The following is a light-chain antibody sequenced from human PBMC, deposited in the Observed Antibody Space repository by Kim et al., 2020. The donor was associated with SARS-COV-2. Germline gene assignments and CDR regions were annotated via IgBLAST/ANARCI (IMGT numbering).Light chain of an antibody. CDR3: QVWDSSSDHVV. CDR1: NIGSKS. Sequence: APGKTDRITCGGNNIGSKSVHWYQQKPGQAPVLLIYYDSDRPSGIPERFSGSNSGNTATLTISRVEAGDEADYYCQVWDSSSDHVVFGGGTQLTVL. V-gene: IGLV3-21*04. CDR2: YDS. J-gene: IGLJ2*01.